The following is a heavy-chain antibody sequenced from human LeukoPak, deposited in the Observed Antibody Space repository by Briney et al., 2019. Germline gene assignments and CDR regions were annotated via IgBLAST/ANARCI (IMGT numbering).Heavy chain of an antibody. J-gene: IGHJ4*02. CDR2: ISWNSESI. Sequence: PGGSLRLSCAASGFTFDDYAMHWVRQAPGKGLEWVSGISWNSESIGYADSVKGRFTISRDNAKNSLYLQMNSLRAEDTALYYCAKVVYGDYGFDYWGQGTLVTVSS. CDR3: AKVVYGDYGFDY. V-gene: IGHV3-9*01. CDR1: GFTFDDYA. D-gene: IGHD4-17*01.